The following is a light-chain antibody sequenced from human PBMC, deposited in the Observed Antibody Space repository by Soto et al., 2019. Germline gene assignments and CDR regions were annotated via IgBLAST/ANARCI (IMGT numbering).Light chain of an antibody. V-gene: IGKV3-20*01. CDR1: QSVRSNY. Sequence: EIVLTQSPGTLSLSPGERATLSCRASQSVRSNYLAWYQQKPGQAPRLLIYGASSRATGIPDRFSGSGSGTDFTLTISRREPEDFAVYYWQHYGSSAYTFGQGTTLEIK. CDR2: GAS. J-gene: IGKJ2*01. CDR3: QHYGSSAYT.